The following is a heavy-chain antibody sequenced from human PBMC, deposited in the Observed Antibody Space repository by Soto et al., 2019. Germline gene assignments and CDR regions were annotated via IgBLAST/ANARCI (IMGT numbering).Heavy chain of an antibody. Sequence: QVQLVQSGAEVKKPGSSVKVSCKASGGTFSSYAISWVRQAPGQGLEWMGGIIPIFGTANYAQKFQGRVTITADESTSTAYMELSSLRSEDTAXXXXXXXXSGWGGYYYGMDVWGQGTTVTVSS. CDR2: IIPIFGTA. D-gene: IGHD6-19*01. V-gene: IGHV1-69*01. CDR3: XXXXSGWGGYYYGMDV. CDR1: GGTFSSYA. J-gene: IGHJ6*02.